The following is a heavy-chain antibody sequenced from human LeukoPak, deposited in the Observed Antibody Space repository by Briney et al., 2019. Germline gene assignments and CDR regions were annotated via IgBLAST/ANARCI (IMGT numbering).Heavy chain of an antibody. CDR3: ARDGSVESGHYYFDY. J-gene: IGHJ4*02. CDR1: GYTFTSYG. CDR2: IAPKSGGT. Sequence: ASVKVSCKASGYTFTSYGINWVRQGPGQGLEWMGWIAPKSGGTNYAPKLQGRVTLTRDTSFSTAYMELSGLRSDDTAIYYCARDGSVESGHYYFDYWGQGTLVTVSS. V-gene: IGHV1-2*02. D-gene: IGHD3-10*01.